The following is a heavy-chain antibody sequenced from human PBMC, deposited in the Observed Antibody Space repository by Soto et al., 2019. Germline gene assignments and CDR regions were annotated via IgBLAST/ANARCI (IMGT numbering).Heavy chain of an antibody. CDR2: INPNSGGT. J-gene: IGHJ6*02. Sequence: ASVKVSCKASGYTFTGYYMHWVRQAPGQGLEWMGWINPNSGGTNYAQKFQGWVTMTRDTSISTAYMELSRLRSDDTAVYYCARGGGVVVVPDAIQIEDYYYYGMDVWGQGTTVTVSS. D-gene: IGHD2-2*02. CDR3: ARGGGVVVVPDAIQIEDYYYYGMDV. V-gene: IGHV1-2*04. CDR1: GYTFTGYY.